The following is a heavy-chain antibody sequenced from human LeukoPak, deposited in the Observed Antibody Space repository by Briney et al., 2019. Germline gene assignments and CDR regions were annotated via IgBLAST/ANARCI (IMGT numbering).Heavy chain of an antibody. D-gene: IGHD1-26*01. CDR1: GFAFSSYS. V-gene: IGHV3-21*01. CDR3: ARDPYSGSYGNYYYYFMDV. J-gene: IGHJ6*03. CDR2: ITSGSSYI. Sequence: GGSLRLSCAASGFAFSSYSMNWVRQAPGKGLEWVSSITSGSSYIYYADSVKGRFTISRDNAKNSLYLQMNSLRAEDTAVYYCARDPYSGSYGNYYYYFMDVWGKGTTVTISS.